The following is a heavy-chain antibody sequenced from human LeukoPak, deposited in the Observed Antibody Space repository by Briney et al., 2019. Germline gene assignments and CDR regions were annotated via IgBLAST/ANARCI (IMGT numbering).Heavy chain of an antibody. Sequence: AGGSLRLSCAAFGFTFSSYAMNWVRQAPGKGLEWVSSISSSSSYIYYADSVKGRFTISRDNAKNSLYLQMNSLRAEDTAVYYCARVGAMDRGGVVIRRYYYYYYMDVWGKGTTVTVSS. J-gene: IGHJ6*03. CDR1: GFTFSSYA. CDR2: ISSSSSYI. D-gene: IGHD3-3*01. V-gene: IGHV3-21*01. CDR3: ARVGAMDRGGVVIRRYYYYYYMDV.